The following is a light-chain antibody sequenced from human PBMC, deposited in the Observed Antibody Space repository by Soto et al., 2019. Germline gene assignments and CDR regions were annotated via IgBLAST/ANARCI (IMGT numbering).Light chain of an antibody. Sequence: QSALTQPASVSGSPGQSITISCTGTNSDIGGYNYVSWYQQHPGKAPKLMIYDVSNRPSGVSYRFSGSKSDNTASLAVSGLQADDEADYYCSSYTSRSTLGVFGGGSKVTLL. V-gene: IGLV2-14*03. CDR3: SSYTSRSTLGV. CDR2: DVS. J-gene: IGLJ2*01. CDR1: NSDIGGYNY.